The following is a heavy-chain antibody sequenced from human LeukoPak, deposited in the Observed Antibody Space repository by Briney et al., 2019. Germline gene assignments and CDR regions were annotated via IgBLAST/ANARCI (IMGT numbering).Heavy chain of an antibody. D-gene: IGHD6-13*01. J-gene: IGHJ3*02. CDR1: GGSISSYY. V-gene: IGHV4-59*08. CDR3: TRRSIAAAGTSLFDI. Sequence: SETLSLTCTVSGGSISSYYWGWIRQPPGKGLEWIGYIYYSGSTNYNPSLKSRVTISVDTSKNQFSLKLSSVTAADTAVYYCTRRSIAAAGTSLFDIWGQGTMVTVSS. CDR2: IYYSGST.